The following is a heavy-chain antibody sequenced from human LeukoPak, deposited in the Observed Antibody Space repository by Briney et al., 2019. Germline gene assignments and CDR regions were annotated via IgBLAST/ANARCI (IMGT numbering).Heavy chain of an antibody. CDR3: ARSMPGWSSSSWYLGY. J-gene: IGHJ4*02. CDR2: IIPILGIA. D-gene: IGHD6-13*01. CDR1: GGTFSSYT. Sequence: SVKISCKASGGTFSSYTISWVRRAPGQGLEWMGRIIPILGIANYAQKFQGRVTITADKSTSTAYMELSSLRSEDTAVYYCARSMPGWSSSSWYLGYWGQGTLVTVSS. V-gene: IGHV1-69*02.